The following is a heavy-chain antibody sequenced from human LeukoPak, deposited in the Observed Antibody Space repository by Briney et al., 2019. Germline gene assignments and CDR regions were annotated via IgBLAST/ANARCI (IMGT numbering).Heavy chain of an antibody. CDR3: ARVTPDSSGYYGGPIHDAFDI. V-gene: IGHV4-4*07. CDR1: GGSISSYY. CDR2: IYTSGST. J-gene: IGHJ3*02. D-gene: IGHD3-22*01. Sequence: SETLSHTCTVSGGSISSYYWSWIRQPAGKGLEWIGRIYTSGSTNYNPSLKSRVTMSVDTSKNQFSLKLSSVTAADTAVYYCARVTPDSSGYYGGPIHDAFDIWGQGTMVTVSS.